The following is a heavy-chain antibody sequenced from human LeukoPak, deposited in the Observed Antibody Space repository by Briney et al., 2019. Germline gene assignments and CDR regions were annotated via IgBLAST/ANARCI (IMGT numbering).Heavy chain of an antibody. D-gene: IGHD2-8*01. CDR2: IDPNSVKT. V-gene: IGHV1-2*02. CDR1: GYTFTDYY. J-gene: IGHJ5*02. CDR3: VRGVSSGFDP. Sequence: ASVKVSCKASGYTFTDYYIHWVRRAPGQGLEYMGWIDPNSVKTNYAQKFRGRVTMTRDTSITTAYMELTRLRPDDTAVYYCVRGVSSGFDPWGQGALVTVSS.